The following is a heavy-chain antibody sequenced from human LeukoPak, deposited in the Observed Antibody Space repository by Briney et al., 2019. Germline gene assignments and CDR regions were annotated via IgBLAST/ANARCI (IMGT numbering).Heavy chain of an antibody. Sequence: GGSLRLSCAASGFTFSSAWMSWVRQAPGKGLEWVARIKAKTDGGTTDYAAPVKGRFTISRDDSMNTLYLQMDSLKTGDTAVYYCATDVPSPLAQIDYWGQGTPVTVSS. V-gene: IGHV3-15*01. D-gene: IGHD1-14*01. CDR3: ATDVPSPLAQIDY. CDR1: GFTFSSAW. J-gene: IGHJ4*02. CDR2: IKAKTDGGTT.